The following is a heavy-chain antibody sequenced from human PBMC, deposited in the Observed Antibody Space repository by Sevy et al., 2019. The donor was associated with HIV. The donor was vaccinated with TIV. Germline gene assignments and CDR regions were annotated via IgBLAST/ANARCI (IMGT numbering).Heavy chain of an antibody. Sequence: SETLSLTCTVSGGSISSGGYYWSWIRQHPGKGLEWIGYIYYSGSTYYNPSLKSRVTISVDTSKNQFSLKLSSVTAADTAVYYCASAPRIAARPGFFDYWGQGTLVTVSS. V-gene: IGHV4-31*03. J-gene: IGHJ4*02. D-gene: IGHD6-6*01. CDR3: ASAPRIAARPGFFDY. CDR2: IYYSGST. CDR1: GGSISSGGYY.